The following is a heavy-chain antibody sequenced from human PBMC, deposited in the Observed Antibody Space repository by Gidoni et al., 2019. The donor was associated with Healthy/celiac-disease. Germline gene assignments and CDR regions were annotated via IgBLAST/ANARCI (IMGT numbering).Heavy chain of an antibody. CDR2: IYYSGST. CDR1: GGSISSSY. CDR3: ASSPYYDFWSGTLAYYYYGMDV. D-gene: IGHD3-3*01. V-gene: IGHV4-59*01. Sequence: QVQLQESGPGLVKPSENMSLTCTVSGGSISSSYRSWIRQPPGKALEWIGYIYYSGSTNYNPSLKRRVTISVYTSKNQFSLKLSSVTAADTAVYYCASSPYYDFWSGTLAYYYYGMDVWGQGTTVTVSS. J-gene: IGHJ6*02.